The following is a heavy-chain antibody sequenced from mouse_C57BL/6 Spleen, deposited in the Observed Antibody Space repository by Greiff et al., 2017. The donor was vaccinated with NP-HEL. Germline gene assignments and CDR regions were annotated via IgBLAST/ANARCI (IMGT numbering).Heavy chain of an antibody. CDR2: IDPSDSET. D-gene: IGHD2-4*01. Sequence: VQLQQPGAELVRPGSSVKLSCKASGYTFTSYWMHWVKQRPIQGLEWIGNIDPSDSETHYNQKFKDKATLTVDKSSSTAYMQLSSLTSEDSAVYYCARGDYQYYFDYWGQGTTLTVSS. V-gene: IGHV1-52*01. J-gene: IGHJ2*01. CDR1: GYTFTSYW. CDR3: ARGDYQYYFDY.